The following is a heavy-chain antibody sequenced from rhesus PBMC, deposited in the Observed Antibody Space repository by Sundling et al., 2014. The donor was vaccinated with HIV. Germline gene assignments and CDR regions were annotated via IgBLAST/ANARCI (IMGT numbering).Heavy chain of an antibody. CDR1: GFSLSTSGLG. CDR3: ALTYSGSYKYYFDY. J-gene: IGHJ4*01. Sequence: QVTLKESGPALVKPTQTLTLTCTVSGFSLSTSGLGINWIRQPPGKTLEWLAHIYWDDDKRYNTSLKSRLTISKDTSKNQVVLTMTNMDPVDTATYYCALTYSGSYKYYFDYWGQGVLVTVSS. D-gene: IGHD1-44*02. V-gene: IGHV2-174*02. CDR2: IYWDDDK.